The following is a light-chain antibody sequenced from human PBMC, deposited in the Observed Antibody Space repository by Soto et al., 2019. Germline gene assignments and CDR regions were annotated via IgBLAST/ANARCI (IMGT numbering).Light chain of an antibody. J-gene: IGLJ3*02. CDR1: SSDVGAYNY. Sequence: QSALTQPASVSGSPGQSITISCTGTSSDVGAYNYVSWYQQHPGKAPKLMIYDVSNRPSGVSNRFSGSKSGNTASLTISGLQDEDDADYYCSSYTSISTWVFGGGTKVTVL. V-gene: IGLV2-14*03. CDR2: DVS. CDR3: SSYTSISTWV.